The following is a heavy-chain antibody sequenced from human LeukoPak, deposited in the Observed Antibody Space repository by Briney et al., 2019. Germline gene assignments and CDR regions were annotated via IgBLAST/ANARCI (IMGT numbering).Heavy chain of an antibody. CDR1: GFTFSSYS. J-gene: IGHJ4*02. D-gene: IGHD3-3*01. CDR3: AKSLLRFLEWSPGDFGY. CDR2: ISSRSGYM. V-gene: IGHV3-21*06. Sequence: GGSLRLSCAASGFTFSSYSMNWVRQVPGKGLEWVSSISSRSGYMYYADSVKGRFNISRDDAKNSLFLQMNSLRVEDTAVYYCAKSLLRFLEWSPGDFGYCGQGIQVTVSS.